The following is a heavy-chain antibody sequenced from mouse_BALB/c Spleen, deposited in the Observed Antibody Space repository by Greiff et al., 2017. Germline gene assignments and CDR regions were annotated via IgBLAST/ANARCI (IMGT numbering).Heavy chain of an antibody. V-gene: IGHV1S135*01. D-gene: IGHD1-1*01. CDR2: IDPFNGGT. CDR1: GYSFTSYY. CDR3: ARAYYYGRSWFAY. Sequence: VQLKQSGPELMKPGASVKISCKASGYSFTSYYMHWVKQSHGKSLEWIGYIDPFNGGTSYNQKFKGKATLTVDKSSSTAYMHLSSLTSEDSAVYYCARAYYYGRSWFAYWGQGTLVTVSA. J-gene: IGHJ3*01.